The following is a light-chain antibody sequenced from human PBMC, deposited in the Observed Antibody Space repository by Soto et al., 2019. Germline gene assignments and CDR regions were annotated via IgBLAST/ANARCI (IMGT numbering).Light chain of an antibody. CDR2: GTS. CDR1: QSVRSN. CDR3: HQDFNLPWT. Sequence: EILMTQSPATLAVSPGERATLSCRASQSVRSNLAWYQQKPGQAPRLLIYGTSTRATGIPVRFSGSGSGTDFTLTISSLQPEDFAMYFCHQDFNLPWTFGQGTKVDIK. J-gene: IGKJ1*01. V-gene: IGKV3D-15*02.